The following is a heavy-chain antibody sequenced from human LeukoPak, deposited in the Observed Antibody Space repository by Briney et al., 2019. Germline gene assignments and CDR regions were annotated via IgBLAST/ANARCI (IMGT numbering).Heavy chain of an antibody. Sequence: GGSLRLSCAASGFTFSSYGMHWVRQAPGKGLEWVAFIRYDGSNKYYADSVKGRFTISRDNSKNTLYLQMNSLRAEDTALYYCAKVITFGGVIVPFDYWGQGTLVTVSS. V-gene: IGHV3-30*02. J-gene: IGHJ4*02. D-gene: IGHD3-16*02. CDR3: AKVITFGGVIVPFDY. CDR1: GFTFSSYG. CDR2: IRYDGSNK.